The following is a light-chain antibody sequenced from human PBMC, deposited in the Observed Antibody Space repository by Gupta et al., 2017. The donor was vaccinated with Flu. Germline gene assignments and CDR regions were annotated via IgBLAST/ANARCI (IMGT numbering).Light chain of an antibody. J-gene: IGKJ4*01. CDR1: QSISNN. CDR2: DAY. CDR3: QQRGRWPSLT. V-gene: IGKV3-11*02. Sequence: ERATLSCRASQSISNNLACYQPKPGQAPRLLIYDAYNRASGIPARFSGSGSGRAFTLTISSLEPEDFAVYHCQQRGRWPSLTFGGGTKVEIK.